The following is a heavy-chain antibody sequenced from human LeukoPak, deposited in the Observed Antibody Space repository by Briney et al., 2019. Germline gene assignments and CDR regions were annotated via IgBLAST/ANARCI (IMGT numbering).Heavy chain of an antibody. CDR1: GFTFSSYS. Sequence: GGSLRLSCAASGFTFSSYSMNWVRQAPGKGLEWVSSISSSSSYIYYADSVKGRFTISRDNAKNSLYLQMNSLRAEDTAVYYCAGSILTGDYFEYWGQGTLVTVSS. CDR3: AGSILTGDYFEY. CDR2: ISSSSSYI. V-gene: IGHV3-21*04. J-gene: IGHJ4*02. D-gene: IGHD2/OR15-2a*01.